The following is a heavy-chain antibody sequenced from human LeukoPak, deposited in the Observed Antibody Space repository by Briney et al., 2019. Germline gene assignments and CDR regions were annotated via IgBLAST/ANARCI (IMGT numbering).Heavy chain of an antibody. D-gene: IGHD4/OR15-4a*01. J-gene: IGHJ4*02. CDR3: ARRAGDYGRWF. CDR2: IYYSGST. CDR1: GYSISSGYY. V-gene: IGHV4-38-2*02. Sequence: SETLSLTCTVSGYSISSGYYWGWIRQPPGKGLEWIGSIYYSGSTYYNPSLKSRVTISVDTSKNQFSLKLSSVTAADTAVYYCARRAGDYGRWFWGQGTLVTVSS.